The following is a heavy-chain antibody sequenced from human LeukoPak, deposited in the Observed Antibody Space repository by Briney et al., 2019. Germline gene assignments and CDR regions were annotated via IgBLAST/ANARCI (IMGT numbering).Heavy chain of an antibody. J-gene: IGHJ6*02. CDR3: ARQTCSGGSCFLFYSGMDV. D-gene: IGHD2-15*01. CDR2: IHYSGDT. V-gene: IGHV4-39*01. Sequence: SETLSLTCTVSGGSFSSTSYYWNWIRQPPGKGLEWIGSIHYSGDTSYNPSLNSRITISVDTSKNQFSLKLSPVTATDTAVYYCARQTCSGGSCFLFYSGMDVWGQGTTVTVSS. CDR1: GGSFSSTSYY.